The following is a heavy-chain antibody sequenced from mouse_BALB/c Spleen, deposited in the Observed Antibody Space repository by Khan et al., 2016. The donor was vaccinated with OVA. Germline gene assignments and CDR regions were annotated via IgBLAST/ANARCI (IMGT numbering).Heavy chain of an antibody. CDR3: ARHSGTWFAY. Sequence: EVELVESGGGLVKPGGSLKLSCAASGFAFSSYDMSWVRQTPEKRLEWVAYISSGGGSTYYPDTVKGRFTISRDTAKNILYLQMGSLKSEDTAMXYCARHSGTWFAYWGQGTLVTVSA. CDR1: GFAFSSYD. V-gene: IGHV5-12-1*01. CDR2: ISSGGGST. D-gene: IGHD3-3*01. J-gene: IGHJ3*01.